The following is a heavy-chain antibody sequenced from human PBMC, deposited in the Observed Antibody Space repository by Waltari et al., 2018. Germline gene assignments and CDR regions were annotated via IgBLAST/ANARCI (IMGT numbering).Heavy chain of an antibody. CDR2: IGRSGDIM. Sequence: EVQLVESGGGLIQPGGSLRLSCAASGFTFSSYEVNWVRQAPGKGVEWVSYIGRSGDIMFFADSVRVRFTISRDNAKNSLYLQMNSLRVEDTAVYYCAREQFYNSGIQGSAFDYWGQGTLVTVSS. CDR3: AREQFYNSGIQGSAFDY. CDR1: GFTFSSYE. J-gene: IGHJ4*02. D-gene: IGHD3-10*01. V-gene: IGHV3-48*03.